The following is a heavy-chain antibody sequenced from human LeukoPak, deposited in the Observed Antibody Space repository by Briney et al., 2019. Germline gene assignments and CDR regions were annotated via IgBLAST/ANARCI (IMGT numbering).Heavy chain of an antibody. J-gene: IGHJ4*02. Sequence: GGSLRLSCAASGFTFSTYAMSWVRQAPGKGLEWVSGISGRSSSTYYADSVKGRFTISRDNSKNTLYLQMNSLRAEDTAVYYCARVVDHDYGDYYLDYWGQGTLVTVSS. D-gene: IGHD4-17*01. CDR2: ISGRSSST. V-gene: IGHV3-23*01. CDR3: ARVVDHDYGDYYLDY. CDR1: GFTFSTYA.